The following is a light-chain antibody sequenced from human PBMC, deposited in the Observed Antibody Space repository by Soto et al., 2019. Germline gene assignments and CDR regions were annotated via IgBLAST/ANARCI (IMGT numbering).Light chain of an antibody. CDR3: QHYGFSPPFT. CDR2: AAS. Sequence: VLAQSPGTLSLSPGERATLSCRASQSVSSSYLAWYQQQPGQAPRLLIYAASSRATGIPDRFSGSGSGTDFTLTISRLEPADFAVYYCQHYGFSPPFTFGQGTRVEIK. V-gene: IGKV3-20*01. J-gene: IGKJ2*01. CDR1: QSVSSSY.